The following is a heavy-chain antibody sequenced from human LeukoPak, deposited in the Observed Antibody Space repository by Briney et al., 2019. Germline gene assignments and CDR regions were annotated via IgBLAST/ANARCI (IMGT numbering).Heavy chain of an antibody. Sequence: GGSLGLSCSASGFTFKKYAMHWVRQAPGKGLEYVSAINSNGGRTYYADSVKGRFTISRDNSKNTLFLQMSSLRVEDTAVYYCVKDLYYDNSGYYSGAFDYWGRGTLVTVSS. CDR1: GFTFKKYA. J-gene: IGHJ4*02. CDR3: VKDLYYDNSGYYSGAFDY. V-gene: IGHV3-64D*06. D-gene: IGHD3-22*01. CDR2: INSNGGRT.